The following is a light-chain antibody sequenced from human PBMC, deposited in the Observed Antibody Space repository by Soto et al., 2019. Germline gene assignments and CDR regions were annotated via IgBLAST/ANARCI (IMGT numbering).Light chain of an antibody. CDR3: QQYNSYST. V-gene: IGKV1-5*03. CDR1: QYISTW. Sequence: DIQMTQSPSTLSASVGDRVTITCRASQYISTWLAWYQQKPGKAPKLLISKASSLESGVPSRFSGSGSGTEFTLTISSLQPDDFATYYCQQYNSYSTFSQGTKVEVK. J-gene: IGKJ1*01. CDR2: KAS.